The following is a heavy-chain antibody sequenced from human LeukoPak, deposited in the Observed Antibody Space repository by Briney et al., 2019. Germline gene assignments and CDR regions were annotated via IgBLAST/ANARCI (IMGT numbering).Heavy chain of an antibody. V-gene: IGHV4-34*01. CDR1: GGSFSGYY. Sequence: SETLSLTCAVYGGSFSGYYWSWIRQPPGKGLEWIGEINHSGSTNYNPSLKSRVTISVDTSKNQFSLKLSSVTAADTAVYYCATNGTFRGVITNWFDPWGQGTLVTVSS. J-gene: IGHJ5*02. CDR3: ATNGTFRGVITNWFDP. CDR2: INHSGST. D-gene: IGHD3-10*01.